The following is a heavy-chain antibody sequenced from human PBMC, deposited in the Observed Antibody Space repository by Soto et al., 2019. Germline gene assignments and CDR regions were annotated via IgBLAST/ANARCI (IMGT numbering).Heavy chain of an antibody. CDR2: IIPVLGTV. Sequence: SEKVNCKDCGGACRGNAISWVRQAPGQGLEWMGGIIPVLGTVKYAQKFQGRLTITADESTSTAYMGLTSLRSEDSAMYYYANVPYYDILTASYDDYWG. CDR3: ANVPYYDILTASYDDY. D-gene: IGHD3-9*01. CDR1: GGACRGNA. V-gene: IGHV1-69*13. J-gene: IGHJ4*01.